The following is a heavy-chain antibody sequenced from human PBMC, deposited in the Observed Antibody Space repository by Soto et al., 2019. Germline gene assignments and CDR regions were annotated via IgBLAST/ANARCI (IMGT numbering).Heavy chain of an antibody. CDR1: GYTFMSYA. Sequence: GVPVKVSCKASGYTFMSYAIHWVRQAPGQGLEWMGWISVYKGNTNYAQKLQDRVTMTTDTSTSTAYMELRSLRSDDTAVYFCARDQTLYAIGGDYWFDPWGQGTLVTVSS. CDR2: ISVYKGNT. CDR3: ARDQTLYAIGGDYWFDP. D-gene: IGHD2-8*01. J-gene: IGHJ5*02. V-gene: IGHV1-18*01.